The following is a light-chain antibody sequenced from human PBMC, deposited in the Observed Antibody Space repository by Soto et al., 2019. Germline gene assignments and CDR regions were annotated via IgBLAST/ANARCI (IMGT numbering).Light chain of an antibody. CDR2: TNS. J-gene: IGLJ2*01. Sequence: QSALTQPPSASGTPGQRLTISCSGSSSNIGSNPVNWYQHLPGAAPKLLIYTNSQRPAGVPDRFSGSRSGTSASLAISGLQSEDEANYYCAVWDDSLNGVLFGGGTKLTVL. V-gene: IGLV1-44*01. CDR1: SSNIGSNP. CDR3: AVWDDSLNGVL.